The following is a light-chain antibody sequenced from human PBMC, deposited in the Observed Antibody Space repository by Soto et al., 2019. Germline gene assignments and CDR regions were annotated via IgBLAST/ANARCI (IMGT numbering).Light chain of an antibody. CDR2: EVS. CDR3: SSFTTSSTYV. V-gene: IGLV2-14*01. Sequence: QSALTQPASVSGSPGQSITISCTGTSSDVGAYNFVSWYQQHPGKAPKLMIYEVSSRPSGVSNRFSGSKSDNTASLTISGLQAEDEADYYFSSFTTSSTYVFGPGTKLTVL. J-gene: IGLJ1*01. CDR1: SSDVGAYNF.